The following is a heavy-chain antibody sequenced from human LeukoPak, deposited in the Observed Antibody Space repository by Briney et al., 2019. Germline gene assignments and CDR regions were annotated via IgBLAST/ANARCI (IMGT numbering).Heavy chain of an antibody. J-gene: IGHJ4*02. D-gene: IGHD2/OR15-2a*01. CDR1: GYTFTSYD. V-gene: IGHV1-8*02. Sequence: ASVKVSCKASGYTFTSYDINWVRQATGQGLEWMGWMNPNSGNTGYAQKFQGRVTMTRDTSISTAYMELSRLRSDDTAVYYCARDPSLANTYWGQGTLVTVSS. CDR3: ARDPSLANTY. CDR2: MNPNSGNT.